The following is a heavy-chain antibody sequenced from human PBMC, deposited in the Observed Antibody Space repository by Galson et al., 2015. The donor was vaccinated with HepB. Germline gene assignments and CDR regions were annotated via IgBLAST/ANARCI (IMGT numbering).Heavy chain of an antibody. CDR3: TRQRDGYNPDGSYWYFDP. J-gene: IGHJ2*01. D-gene: IGHD5-24*01. V-gene: IGHV5-51*01. CDR1: GYSFTNYW. Sequence: QSGAEVKKPGESLKISCKGSGYSFTNYWIGWVRQMPGKGLEWMGIIYPGDSDTRYSPSFQGQVTISVDKSISTAYLQWSSLKAPDTAMYYCTRQRDGYNPDGSYWYFDPWGRGTLVTVSS. CDR2: IYPGDSDT.